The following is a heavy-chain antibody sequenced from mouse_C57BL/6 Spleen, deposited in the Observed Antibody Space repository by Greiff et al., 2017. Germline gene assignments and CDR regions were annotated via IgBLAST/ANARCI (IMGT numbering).Heavy chain of an antibody. CDR3: ARWESYGSRPLDY. D-gene: IGHD1-1*01. CDR2: IHPNSGST. J-gene: IGHJ2*01. Sequence: VKLQQPGAELVKPGASVKLSCKASGYTFTSYWMHWVKQRPGQGLEWIGMIHPNSGSTNYNEKFTSKATLTVDKSSSTAYMQLSSLTSEDSAVYYCARWESYGSRPLDYWGQGTTLTVSS. CDR1: GYTFTSYW. V-gene: IGHV1-64*01.